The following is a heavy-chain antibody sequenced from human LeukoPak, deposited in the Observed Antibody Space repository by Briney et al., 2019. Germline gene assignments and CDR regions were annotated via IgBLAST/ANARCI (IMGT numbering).Heavy chain of an antibody. Sequence: SETLSPTCTVSGGSISSYYWSWIRQPPGKGLEWIGYIYYSGSTNYNPSLKSRVTISVDTSKNQFSLKLSSVTAADTAVYYCARQWRDGYNLDYWGQGTLVTVSS. CDR3: ARQWRDGYNLDY. V-gene: IGHV4-59*08. CDR1: GGSISSYY. D-gene: IGHD5-24*01. CDR2: IYYSGST. J-gene: IGHJ4*02.